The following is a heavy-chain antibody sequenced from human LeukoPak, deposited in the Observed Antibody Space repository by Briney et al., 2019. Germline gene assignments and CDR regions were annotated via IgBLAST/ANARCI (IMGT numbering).Heavy chain of an antibody. CDR1: GFIFTNYA. V-gene: IGHV3-23*01. Sequence: PGGSLRLSCEASGFIFTNYAMSWVRQAPGKGLEWVSAVNDAGGATYHAHSVRGRFTISRDNSKNTVHLGMDNLRAEDTAVYYCARTIFGVTHAFDIWSQGTLVTVSS. J-gene: IGHJ3*02. CDR3: ARTIFGVTHAFDI. CDR2: VNDAGGAT. D-gene: IGHD3-3*01.